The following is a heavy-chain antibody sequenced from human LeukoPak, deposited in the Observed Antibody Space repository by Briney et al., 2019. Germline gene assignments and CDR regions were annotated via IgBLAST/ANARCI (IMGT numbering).Heavy chain of an antibody. D-gene: IGHD3-10*01. CDR3: ARRGYYGSGIDY. Sequence: SETLSLTCAVYGGSFSGYYWSWIRQPPGEVLEWIGEINHSGSTNYNPSLKSRVTISVDTSKNQFSLKLSSVTAADTAVYYCARRGYYGSGIDYWGQGTLVTVSS. V-gene: IGHV4-34*01. J-gene: IGHJ4*02. CDR1: GGSFSGYY. CDR2: INHSGST.